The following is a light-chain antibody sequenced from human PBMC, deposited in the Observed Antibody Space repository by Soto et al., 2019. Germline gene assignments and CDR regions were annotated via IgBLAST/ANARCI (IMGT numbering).Light chain of an antibody. CDR3: SSYTSSSTPNWV. Sequence: QSALTQPASVSGSPGQWLTFSGPGPSSTVVGYNYVSWYQQHPGKAPKLMIYEVSNRPSGVSNRFSGSKSGNTASLTISGLQAEDEADYYCSSYTSSSTPNWVFGGGTKLTVL. J-gene: IGLJ3*02. V-gene: IGLV2-14*01. CDR1: SSTVVGYNY. CDR2: EVS.